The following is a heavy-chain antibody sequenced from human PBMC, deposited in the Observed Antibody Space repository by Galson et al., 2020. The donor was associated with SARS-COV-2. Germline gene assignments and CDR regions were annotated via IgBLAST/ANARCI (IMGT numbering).Heavy chain of an antibody. J-gene: IGHJ6*03. Sequence: ASVKVSCKASGYTFTGYYLHWVRQAPGQGLEWVGWINHNSGVTNYAQKFQGRVTMTRDTSISTAYMELSRLRSDDTAIYYCARDGSSSSQYYFYYYMDVWGKGTTVTVSS. V-gene: IGHV1-2*02. CDR1: GYTFTGYY. D-gene: IGHD6-6*01. CDR3: ARDGSSSSQYYFYYYMDV. CDR2: INHNSGVT.